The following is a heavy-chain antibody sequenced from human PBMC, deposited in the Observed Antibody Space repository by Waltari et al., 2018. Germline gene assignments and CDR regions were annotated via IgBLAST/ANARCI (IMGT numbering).Heavy chain of an antibody. V-gene: IGHV3-15*01. D-gene: IGHD6-13*01. J-gene: IGHJ4*02. CDR3: TTAFGSSWYLGNY. CDR1: GGSISSYY. Sequence: VQLQESGPGLVKPSETLSLTCTVSGGSISSYYWSWIRQPPGKGLEWVGRIKTKTDGGTTDYAAPARGRFTISRDESKNTVFLQMNILEIEDTAVYYCTTAFGSSWYLGNYWGQGTLVTVSS. CDR2: IKTKTDGGTT.